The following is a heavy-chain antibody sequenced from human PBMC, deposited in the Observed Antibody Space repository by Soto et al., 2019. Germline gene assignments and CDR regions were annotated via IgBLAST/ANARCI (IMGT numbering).Heavy chain of an antibody. J-gene: IGHJ3*01. CDR1: GLTIIGKKY. CDR3: ATWHEREHAYDV. D-gene: IGHD1-1*01. Sequence: WGSLRLSCAAFGLTIIGKKYVALFRQAPGKGLEWVSALYDVDGSFYADSVKGRFTTSSDSSKTTVYLQMNDLRPDDTAVYYCATWHEREHAYDVWGQGTTVTVSS. V-gene: IGHV3-53*01. CDR2: LYDVDGS.